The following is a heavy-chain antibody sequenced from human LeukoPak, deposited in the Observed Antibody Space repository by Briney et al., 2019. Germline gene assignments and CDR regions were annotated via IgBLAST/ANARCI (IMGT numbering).Heavy chain of an antibody. Sequence: SETLSLTCAVYGGSFSGYYWSWIRQTPGKGLEWIGEINHSGSTNYNPSLKSRVTISVDTSKNQFSLKLSSVTAADTAVYYCARDRYYYDSSGYYYSHGMDVWGQGTTVTASS. V-gene: IGHV4-34*01. D-gene: IGHD3-22*01. CDR1: GGSFSGYY. CDR3: ARDRYYYDSSGYYYSHGMDV. J-gene: IGHJ6*02. CDR2: INHSGST.